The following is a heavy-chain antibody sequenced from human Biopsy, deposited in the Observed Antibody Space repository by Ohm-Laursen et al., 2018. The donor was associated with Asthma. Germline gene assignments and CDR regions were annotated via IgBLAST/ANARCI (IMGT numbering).Heavy chain of an antibody. CDR3: ASDFPKDYVRYNFQF. Sequence: SVKVSCKISGYSLTDLSMHWVRQAPGQGLEWMGGHDHEEGGTVNARRFQGRATMTEDTSTDTAYMELSSLSSDDTAVYYCASDFPKDYVRYNFQFWGQGTPVTVSS. J-gene: IGHJ4*02. CDR2: HDHEEGGT. D-gene: IGHD4-17*01. V-gene: IGHV1-24*01. CDR1: GYSLTDLS.